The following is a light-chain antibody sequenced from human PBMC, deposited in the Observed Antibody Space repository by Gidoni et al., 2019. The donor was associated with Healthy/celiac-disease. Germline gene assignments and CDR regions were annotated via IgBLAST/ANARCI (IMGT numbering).Light chain of an antibody. CDR3: QQYYSYPPLT. Sequence: AIRLTQSPSSFPAPTADRVTITCRAGHGISSYLAWYQQKPGKAPKLLIYAASTLQSGVPSRFSGSGSWTDVTLTISCLQSEDFATYDCQQYYSYPPLTFGGGTKVEIK. J-gene: IGKJ4*01. CDR2: AAS. CDR1: HGISSY. V-gene: IGKV1-8*01.